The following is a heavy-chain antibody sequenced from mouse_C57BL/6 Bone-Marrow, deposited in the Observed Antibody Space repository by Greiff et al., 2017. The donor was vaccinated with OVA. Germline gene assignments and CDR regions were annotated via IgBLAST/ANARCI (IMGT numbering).Heavy chain of an antibody. CDR3: ARHGPYAMDY. CDR1: GFTFSDYY. Sequence: EVQLQESGGGLVQPGGSLKLSCAASGFTFSDYYMYWVRQTPEKRLEWVAYISNGGGSTYYPDTVKGRFTISRDNAKNTLYLQMSRLKSEDTAMYYCARHGPYAMDYWGQGTSVTVSS. V-gene: IGHV5-12*01. CDR2: ISNGGGST. J-gene: IGHJ4*01.